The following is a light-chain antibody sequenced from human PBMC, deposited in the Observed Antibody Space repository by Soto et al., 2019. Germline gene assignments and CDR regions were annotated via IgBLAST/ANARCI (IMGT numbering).Light chain of an antibody. Sequence: EIVLTQSPGTLSLSPGERATLSCRASQSVSSSYLAWYRQKPGQAPRLLIYGASSRATGIPDRFSGSGSGTDFTLTISRREPEDYSVYYCQQYGTSSLTFGGGTKVEIK. CDR2: GAS. CDR3: QQYGTSSLT. CDR1: QSVSSSY. V-gene: IGKV3-20*01. J-gene: IGKJ4*01.